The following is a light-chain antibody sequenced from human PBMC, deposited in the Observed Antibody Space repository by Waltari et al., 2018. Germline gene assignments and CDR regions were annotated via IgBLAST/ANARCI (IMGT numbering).Light chain of an antibody. Sequence: QSALTQPASVSGSPGQSTTISCTGTSSAVGSYNLVSSYQQRPGKAPKLMIYEVNKRPSGVSNRYSGSKSGNTASLTISGLRAEDEADYYCCSFAGTTTYYVFGTGTQVTVL. V-gene: IGLV2-23*02. CDR1: SSAVGSYNL. CDR3: CSFAGTTTYYV. J-gene: IGLJ1*01. CDR2: EVN.